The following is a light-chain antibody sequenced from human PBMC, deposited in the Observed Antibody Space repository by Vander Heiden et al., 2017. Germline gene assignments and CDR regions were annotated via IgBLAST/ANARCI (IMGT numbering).Light chain of an antibody. Sequence: DIQLTQSPSFLSASVGDRVPITCRASQGISSYLAWYQQKPGKAPKLLIYAAPTLQSGVPSRFSGSGSGTEFTLTISSLQPEDFATYYCQQLNSYPSVTFGGGTKVEIK. CDR3: QQLNSYPSVT. CDR2: AAP. V-gene: IGKV1-9*01. CDR1: QGISSY. J-gene: IGKJ4*01.